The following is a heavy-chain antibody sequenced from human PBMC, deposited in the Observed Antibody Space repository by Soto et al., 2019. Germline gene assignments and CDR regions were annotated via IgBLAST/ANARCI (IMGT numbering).Heavy chain of an antibody. V-gene: IGHV1-18*01. Sequence: QVQLVQSGAEVKKPGASVKVSCKASGYTFTSYGISWVRQAPGQGLEWMGWISAYNGNTNYAQKLQGRVTMTTDTATRTAYMELRSLGSDDTAVYYCARAGRRPIAAAGTHFYYDGMDVWGQGTTVSVSS. D-gene: IGHD6-13*01. J-gene: IGHJ6*02. CDR2: ISAYNGNT. CDR1: GYTFTSYG. CDR3: ARAGRRPIAAAGTHFYYDGMDV.